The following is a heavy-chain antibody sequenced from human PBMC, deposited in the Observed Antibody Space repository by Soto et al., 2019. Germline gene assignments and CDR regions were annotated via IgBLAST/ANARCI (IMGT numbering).Heavy chain of an antibody. Sequence: SETLSLTCTFSCGSIISSSYYWGCIRQPPGKGLEWIGSIYYSGSTYYNPSLKSRVTISVDTSKNQFSLKLSSVTAADTAVYYCARQSALESSSWTKYSYYYGMDVWGQGTTVTVSS. V-gene: IGHV4-39*01. D-gene: IGHD6-13*01. CDR1: CGSIISSSYY. CDR3: ARQSALESSSWTKYSYYYGMDV. CDR2: IYYSGST. J-gene: IGHJ6*02.